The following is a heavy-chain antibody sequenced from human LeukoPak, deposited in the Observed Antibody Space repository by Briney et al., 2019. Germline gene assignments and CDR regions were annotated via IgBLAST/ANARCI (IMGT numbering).Heavy chain of an antibody. J-gene: IGHJ4*02. CDR1: GGSFSGYY. Sequence: SETLSLTCAVYGGSFSGYYWSWIRQPPGKGLEWIGEINHSGSTNYNPSLKSRVTISVDTSKNQFSLKLSSVTAADTAVYYCARGLDPLSSWFSYWGQGTLVTVSS. CDR3: ARGLDPLSSWFSY. V-gene: IGHV4-34*01. CDR2: INHSGST. D-gene: IGHD6-13*01.